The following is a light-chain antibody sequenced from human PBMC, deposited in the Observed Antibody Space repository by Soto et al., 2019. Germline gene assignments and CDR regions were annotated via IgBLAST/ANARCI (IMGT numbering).Light chain of an antibody. CDR1: QGISSY. V-gene: IGKV1-9*01. CDR3: QQYYSFPWT. J-gene: IGKJ1*01. CDR2: AAS. Sequence: IQLTQSPSSLSASIGDRVTITCRASQGISSYLAWYQQKPGKAPKLLIYAASTLQRGVPSRFSGSGSGTDFTLTISSLQPEDFATYYCQQYYSFPWTFGQGTKVEIK.